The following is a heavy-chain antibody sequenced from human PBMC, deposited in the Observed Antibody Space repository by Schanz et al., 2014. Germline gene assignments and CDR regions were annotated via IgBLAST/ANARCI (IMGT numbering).Heavy chain of an antibody. V-gene: IGHV3-23*01. J-gene: IGHJ6*04. CDR3: ARDLSSLIQGDV. CDR2: ISPTGSST. D-gene: IGHD2-2*01. CDR1: GFTFSSYT. Sequence: EVQLLESGGGLVRPGGSLRLSCAASGFTFSSYTMNWVRQAPGKGLEWVSNISPTGSSTYYADSVKGRFTISRDNSKNTLYLQINSLRAEDTAVYFCARDLSSLIQGDVWGKGTTVTVSS.